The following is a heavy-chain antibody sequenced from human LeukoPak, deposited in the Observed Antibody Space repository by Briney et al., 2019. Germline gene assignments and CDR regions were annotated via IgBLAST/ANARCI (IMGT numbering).Heavy chain of an antibody. V-gene: IGHV1-46*01. CDR2: INPSGGST. J-gene: IGHJ6*02. D-gene: IGHD1-26*01. CDR1: GYTFTSYY. CDR3: AXXRVRERSYYGMDV. Sequence: GASVKVSCKASGYTFTSYYMHWVRQAPGQGLEWMGIINPSGGSTSYAQKFQGRVTMTRDTSTSTVYMELSSLRSEDTAVYYCAXXRVRERSYYGMDVWGQGTTVTVSS.